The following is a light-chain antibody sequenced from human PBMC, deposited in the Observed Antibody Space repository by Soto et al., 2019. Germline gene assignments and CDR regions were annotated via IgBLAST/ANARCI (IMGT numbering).Light chain of an antibody. Sequence: QSALTQPPSVSGSPGHSVTISCTGTSSDVGSYNRVSWYQQPPGTAPKLIIYEVSNRPSGVPDRFSGSKSGNTASLTISGLQAEDEADYYCSAFTTSSTLVCGGGTKLTVL. CDR3: SAFTTSSTLV. V-gene: IGLV2-18*02. J-gene: IGLJ2*01. CDR2: EVS. CDR1: SSDVGSYNR.